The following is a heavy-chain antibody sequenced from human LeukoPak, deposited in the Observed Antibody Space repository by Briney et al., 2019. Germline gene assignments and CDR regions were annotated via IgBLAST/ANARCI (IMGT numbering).Heavy chain of an antibody. CDR3: ARDVYSYVPYYFDY. Sequence: GGSLRLSCAASGFTFSSYGMHWVRQAPGKGLEWVAVISYDGSNKYYADSVKGRFTISRDNSKNTLYLQMNSLRAEDTAVYYCARDVYSYVPYYFDYWGQGTLVTVSS. D-gene: IGHD5-18*01. CDR2: ISYDGSNK. V-gene: IGHV3-30*03. CDR1: GFTFSSYG. J-gene: IGHJ4*02.